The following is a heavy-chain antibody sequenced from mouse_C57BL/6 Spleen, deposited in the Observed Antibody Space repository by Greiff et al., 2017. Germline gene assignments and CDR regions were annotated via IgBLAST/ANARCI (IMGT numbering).Heavy chain of an antibody. CDR2: IYPRSGNT. CDR3: ARAFDTTVVDFWYFDV. Sequence: QVQLQQSGAELARPGASVKLSCKASGYTFTSYGISWVKQRTGQGLEWIGEIYPRSGNTYYNEKFKGKATLTADKSSSTAYMELRSLTSEDSAVYFCARAFDTTVVDFWYFDVWGTGTTVTVSS. CDR1: GYTFTSYG. V-gene: IGHV1-81*01. D-gene: IGHD1-1*01. J-gene: IGHJ1*03.